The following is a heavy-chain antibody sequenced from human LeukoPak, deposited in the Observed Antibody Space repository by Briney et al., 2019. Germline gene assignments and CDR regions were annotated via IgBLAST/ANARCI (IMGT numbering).Heavy chain of an antibody. Sequence: GESLKISCKGSGYSFTSYWIGWVRQMPGKGLEWMGRIDPSDSYTNYSPSFQGHVTISADKSISTAYLQWSSLKASDTAMYYCARYRRGSYSSDYWGQGTLVTVSS. CDR2: IDPSDSYT. CDR1: GYSFTSYW. D-gene: IGHD1-26*01. V-gene: IGHV5-10-1*01. CDR3: ARYRRGSYSSDY. J-gene: IGHJ4*02.